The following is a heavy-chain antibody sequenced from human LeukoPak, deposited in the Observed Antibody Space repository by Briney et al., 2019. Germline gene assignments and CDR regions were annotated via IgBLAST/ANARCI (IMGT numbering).Heavy chain of an antibody. CDR3: AREEYYYGSGSITDY. V-gene: IGHV4-34*01. Sequence: SETLSLTCAVYGGSFSGYYWSWIRQPPGKGLEWIGEINHSGSTNYNPSLKSRVTISVDTSKNQFSLKLGSVTAADTAVYYCAREEYYYGSGSITDYWGQGTLVTVSS. J-gene: IGHJ4*02. CDR2: INHSGST. CDR1: GGSFSGYY. D-gene: IGHD3-10*01.